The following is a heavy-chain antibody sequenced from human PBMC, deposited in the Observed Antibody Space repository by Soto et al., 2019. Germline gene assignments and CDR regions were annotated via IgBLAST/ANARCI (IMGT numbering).Heavy chain of an antibody. CDR1: GFPFSSYA. J-gene: IGHJ6*03. V-gene: IGHV3-23*01. CDR3: AKSFYCSSTSCPYYYYYYMDV. D-gene: IGHD2-2*01. Sequence: GGSLRLSCAASGFPFSSYAMSWVHQAPGKGLEWVSAISGSGGSTYYADSVKGRFTISRDNSKNTLYLQMNSLRAEDTAVYYCAKSFYCSSTSCPYYYYYYMDVWGKGTTVTVSS. CDR2: ISGSGGST.